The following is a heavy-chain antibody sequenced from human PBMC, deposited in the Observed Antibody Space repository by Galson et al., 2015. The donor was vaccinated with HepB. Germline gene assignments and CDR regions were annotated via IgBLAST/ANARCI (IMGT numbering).Heavy chain of an antibody. J-gene: IGHJ4*02. D-gene: IGHD5-18*01. CDR2: IYYSGST. CDR1: GGSVSSGSYY. CDR3: ARGRGYSYGRIDY. V-gene: IGHV4-61*01. Sequence: ETLSLTCTVSGGSVSSGSYYWSWIRQPPGKGLEWIGYIYYSGSTNYNPSLKSRVTISVDTSKNQFSLKLSSVTAADTAVYYCARGRGYSYGRIDYWGQGTLVTVSS.